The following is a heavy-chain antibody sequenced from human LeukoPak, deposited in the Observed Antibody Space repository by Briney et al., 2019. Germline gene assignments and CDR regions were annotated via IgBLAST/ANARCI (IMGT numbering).Heavy chain of an antibody. Sequence: GGSLRLSCAASGFTLSSYAMSRVRQAPGKGLEWVSAISDSGNTYHADSVKGRFTISRDSSKNTLFLQMNRLRPEDAAVYYCAKAPVTTCRGAYCYPFDYWGQGTLVTVSS. CDR3: AKAPVTTCRGAYCYPFDY. V-gene: IGHV3-23*01. D-gene: IGHD2-21*01. J-gene: IGHJ4*02. CDR1: GFTLSSYA. CDR2: ISDSGNT.